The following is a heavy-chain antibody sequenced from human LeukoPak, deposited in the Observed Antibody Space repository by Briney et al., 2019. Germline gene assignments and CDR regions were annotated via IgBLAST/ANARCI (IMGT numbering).Heavy chain of an antibody. CDR3: ATYSNVGPRDH. V-gene: IGHV4-59*01. D-gene: IGHD4-11*01. CDR2: VYYSGST. CDR1: GGSINNYY. J-gene: IGHJ4*02. Sequence: SETLSLTCTVSGGSINNYYWGWFRQPPGKGLEWIGYVYYSGSTSYNPSLRSRITISVDTSKNQFSLNLRSVTAADTAIYYCATYSNVGPRDHWGQGTRVTVSS.